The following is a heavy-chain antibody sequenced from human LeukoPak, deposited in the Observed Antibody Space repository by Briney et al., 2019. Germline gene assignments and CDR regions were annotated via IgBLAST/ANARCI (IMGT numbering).Heavy chain of an antibody. V-gene: IGHV4-4*07. CDR3: SRGGANDL. Sequence: TSETLPLTCTVVGGSITSDYWSWIRQPAGKGLEWIGRIFTSGSTAYNPSLKSRVTMSLDTSKNQFFLKLSSVTATDTAAYFCSRGGANDLWGQGTLVTVSS. D-gene: IGHD4/OR15-4a*01. CDR2: IFTSGST. CDR1: GGSITSDY. J-gene: IGHJ5*02.